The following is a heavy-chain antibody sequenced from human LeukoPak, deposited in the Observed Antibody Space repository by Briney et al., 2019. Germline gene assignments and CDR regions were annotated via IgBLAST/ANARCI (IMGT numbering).Heavy chain of an antibody. CDR1: GGAISNYY. D-gene: IGHD3-22*01. J-gene: IGHJ4*02. CDR3: ARHLAPFYYDTSFDY. CDR2: VYYDGST. V-gene: IGHV4-39*01. Sequence: PSDTLSLTCTVSGGAISNYYWGWIRQPPGKGLEWIASVYYDGSTYYNPSLKSRVTMSVDTSDNKFSLKLTSVTAADTAVFYCARHLAPFYYDTSFDYWGQGTLVTVSS.